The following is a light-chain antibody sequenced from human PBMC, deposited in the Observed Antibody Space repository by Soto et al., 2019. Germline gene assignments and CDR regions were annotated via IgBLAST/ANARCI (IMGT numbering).Light chain of an antibody. V-gene: IGKV3-11*01. CDR1: QSVSSY. CDR2: DAY. CDR3: QQRSNWPLT. Sequence: EIVLTQSPATLSLSPGERATLSCRASQSVSSYLAWYQQKPGQAPRLLIYDAYNRATGIPARFSGSGSGTDFTLTISSLEPEDFAVYYCQQRSNWPLTFGGGTQVEIK. J-gene: IGKJ4*01.